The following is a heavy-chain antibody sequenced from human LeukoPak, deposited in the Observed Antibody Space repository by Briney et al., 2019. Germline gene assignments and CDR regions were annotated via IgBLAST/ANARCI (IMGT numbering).Heavy chain of an antibody. D-gene: IGHD1-14*01. CDR3: AKGNNSFSFNFDY. CDR2: ISGDGGAT. J-gene: IGHJ4*02. CDR1: GFTFRDFS. Sequence: GGSLRPSCAASGFTFRDFSMHWVRQVPGRGLEWVSLISGDGGATHYADSVKGRLTISRDNSENSVYLQMSSLRVEDTAFYYCAKGNNSFSFNFDYCGQGTLVTVSS. V-gene: IGHV3-43*02.